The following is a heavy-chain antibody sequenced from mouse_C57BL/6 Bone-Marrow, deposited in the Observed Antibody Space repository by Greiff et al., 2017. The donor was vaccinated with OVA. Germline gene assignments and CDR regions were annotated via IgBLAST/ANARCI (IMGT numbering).Heavy chain of an antibody. V-gene: IGHV1-59*01. CDR3: ARRQRGRPFAY. J-gene: IGHJ3*01. Sequence: QVQLQQPGAELVRPGTSVKLSCKASGYTFTSYWMHWVKQRPGQGLEWIGVIDPSDSYTNYNQKFKGKATLPVDTSSSTAYMQLSSLTAEDSSVYYSARRQRGRPFAYWGKGTLVTVSA. D-gene: IGHD4-1*02. CDR2: IDPSDSYT. CDR1: GYTFTSYW.